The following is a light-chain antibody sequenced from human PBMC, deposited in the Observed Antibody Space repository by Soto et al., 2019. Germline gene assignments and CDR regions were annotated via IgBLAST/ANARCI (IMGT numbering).Light chain of an antibody. CDR1: SANIGTGYD. V-gene: IGLV1-40*01. J-gene: IGLJ1*01. CDR3: QSYDSGLSTYV. Sequence: QSVLTQPPSVSGAPGQRVTISCTGGSANIGTGYDVHWYQQVPGTAPKLLIYGNNNRPSGIPDRFSGSKSDTSASLAIAGLQAEDGADYYCQSYDSGLSTYVFGTGTKVTVL. CDR2: GNN.